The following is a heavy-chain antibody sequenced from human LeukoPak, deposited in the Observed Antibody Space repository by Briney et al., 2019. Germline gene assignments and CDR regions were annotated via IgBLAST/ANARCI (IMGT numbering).Heavy chain of an antibody. CDR1: GGTFSSYA. CDR2: IIPILGIA. J-gene: IGHJ6*02. V-gene: IGHV1-69*04. CDR3: AREVQIPLAAAASRYYYYYGMDV. Sequence: GASVKVSCKASGGTFSSYAISWVRQAPGQGLEWMGRIIPILGIANYAQKFQGRATITADKSTSTAYMELSSLRSEDTAVYYCAREVQIPLAAAASRYYYYYGMDVWGQGTTVTVSS. D-gene: IGHD6-13*01.